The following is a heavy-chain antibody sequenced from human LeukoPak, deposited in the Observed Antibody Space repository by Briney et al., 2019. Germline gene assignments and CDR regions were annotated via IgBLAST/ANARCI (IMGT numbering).Heavy chain of an antibody. J-gene: IGHJ4*02. V-gene: IGHV1-46*04. CDR1: GYTFIIHY. CDR2: INPSGGVT. D-gene: IGHD6-13*01. CDR3: ARGDLQLAHFFDH. Sequence: ASVKVSCKASGYTFIIHYMHWVRQAPGQGLEWMGRINPSGGVTSYAQKLQGRVTMTRDTSTSTVYMELSSLRSEDTAVYYCARGDLQLAHFFDHWGQGTLVTVSS.